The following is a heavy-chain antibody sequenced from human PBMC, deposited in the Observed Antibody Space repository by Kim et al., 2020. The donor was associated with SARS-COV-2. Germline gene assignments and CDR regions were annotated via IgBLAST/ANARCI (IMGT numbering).Heavy chain of an antibody. Sequence: SVKVSCKASGGTFSSYAISWVRQAPGQGLEWMGGIIPIFGTANYAQKFQGRVTITADESTSTAYMELSSLRSEDTAVYYCAREFYDFWSGPPRLYYMDVWGKGTTVTVSS. CDR1: GGTFSSYA. CDR3: AREFYDFWSGPPRLYYMDV. J-gene: IGHJ6*03. V-gene: IGHV1-69*13. D-gene: IGHD3-3*01. CDR2: IIPIFGTA.